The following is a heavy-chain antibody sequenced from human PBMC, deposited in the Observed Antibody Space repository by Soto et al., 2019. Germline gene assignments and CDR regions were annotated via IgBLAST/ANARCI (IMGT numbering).Heavy chain of an antibody. J-gene: IGHJ4*02. CDR2: ISGSGGTT. D-gene: IGHD6-25*01. Sequence: EVQLLESGGGLVQPGRSLRLSCAASGFTFSSYAMSWVRQAPGKGLEWVSAISGSGGTTYYAASVKGRFTISRDNSKNTLFLQMHSLRAEDTAVYYCAKFFVETGGSSGWPWTFHYWGQGTLVTVSS. CDR3: AKFFVETGGSSGWPWTFHY. V-gene: IGHV3-23*01. CDR1: GFTFSSYA.